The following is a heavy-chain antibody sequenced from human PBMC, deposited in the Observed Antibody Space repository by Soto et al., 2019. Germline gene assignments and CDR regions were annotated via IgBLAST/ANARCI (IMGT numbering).Heavy chain of an antibody. Sequence: GGSLRLSCAASGFTFSSYGMHWVRQAPGKGLEWVAVISYDGSNKYYADSVKGRFTISRDNSKNTLYLQMNSLRAEDTAVYYCAKDDCSNFYYYYYGMDVWGQGTTVTVSS. J-gene: IGHJ6*02. CDR2: ISYDGSNK. V-gene: IGHV3-30*18. CDR3: AKDDCSNFYYYYYGMDV. CDR1: GFTFSSYG. D-gene: IGHD4-4*01.